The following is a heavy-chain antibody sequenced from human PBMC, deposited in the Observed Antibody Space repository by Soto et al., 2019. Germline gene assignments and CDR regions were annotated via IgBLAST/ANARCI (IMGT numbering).Heavy chain of an antibody. J-gene: IGHJ4*02. Sequence: GSLRLSCAASGFTFSSYEMNWVRQAPGKGLEWVSYISYSGSTIYYADSVKGRFTISRDNAKSSLYLQMNDLRAEDTAVYYCARDYYDGSHYYPAGCDYWGQGTLVTVSS. V-gene: IGHV3-48*03. CDR1: GFTFSSYE. CDR2: ISYSGSTI. D-gene: IGHD3-22*01. CDR3: ARDYYDGSHYYPAGCDY.